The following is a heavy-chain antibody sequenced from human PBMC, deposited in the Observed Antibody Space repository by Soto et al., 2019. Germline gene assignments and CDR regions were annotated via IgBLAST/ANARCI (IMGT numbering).Heavy chain of an antibody. J-gene: IGHJ3*01. CDR1: GFSLSTSGVG. CDR3: AYSLSVTTMTSVPFDF. D-gene: IGHD4-17*01. V-gene: IGHV2-5*01. Sequence: QITLKESGPTLVKPTQTLTLTCTFSGFSLSTSGVGVGWIRQPPGKAPEWLALIYWNDDKRYSPSLKSRLTITKDTSKNQVVFTVTNMDPVDTATYYCAYSLSVTTMTSVPFDFWGQGTMVTVSS. CDR2: IYWNDDK.